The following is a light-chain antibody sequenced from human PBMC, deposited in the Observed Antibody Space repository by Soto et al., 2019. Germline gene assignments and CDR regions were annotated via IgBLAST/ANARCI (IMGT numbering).Light chain of an antibody. CDR2: EVR. CDR1: SSDVGGYNH. CDR3: SSYVSSSSYA. V-gene: IGLV2-14*01. J-gene: IGLJ1*01. Sequence: QSVLTQPASVSGSPGQSITISCTGTSSDVGGYNHVSWYQQHPGKAPKLIIFEVRNRPSGVSDRFSASKSGNTASLTISGLQTEDEAVYYCSSYVSSSSYAFGTGTKLTVL.